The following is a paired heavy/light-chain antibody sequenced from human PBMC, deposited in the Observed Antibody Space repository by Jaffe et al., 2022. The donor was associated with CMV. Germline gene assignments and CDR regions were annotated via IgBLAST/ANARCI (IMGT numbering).Heavy chain of an antibody. Sequence: EVQLVESGGGLVQPGGSLRLSCAASGFTFSSYAMSWVRQAPGKGLEWVSAISGSGGSTYYADSVKGRFTISRDNSKNTLYLQMNSLRAEDTAVYYCAKDYIVVVVAATRGGVWFDPWGQGTLVTVSS. CDR3: AKDYIVVVVAATRGGVWFDP. CDR2: ISGSGGST. D-gene: IGHD2-15*01. V-gene: IGHV3-23*04. CDR1: GFTFSSYA. J-gene: IGHJ5*02.
Light chain of an antibody. CDR1: QSLLHSNGYNY. J-gene: IGKJ2*01. CDR2: LGS. V-gene: IGKV2-28*01. CDR3: MQALQTPWT. Sequence: DIVMTQSPLSLPVTPGEPASISCRSSQSLLHSNGYNYLDWYLQKPGKSPQLLIYLGSNRASGVPDRFSGSGSGTDFTLKISRVEAEDVGVYYCMQALQTPWTFGQGTKLEIK.